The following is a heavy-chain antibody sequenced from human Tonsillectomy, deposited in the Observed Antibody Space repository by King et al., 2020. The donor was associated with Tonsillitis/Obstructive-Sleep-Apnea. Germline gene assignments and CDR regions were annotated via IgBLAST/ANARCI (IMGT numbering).Heavy chain of an antibody. Sequence: VQLQESGPGLVKPSETLSLTCTVSGGSISSYYWSWIRQPPRKGLEWIGFIYYSGSTNYNPSLKSRVTISVDTSKNQFSLKLSSVTAADTAVYYCARDMVLEAGGDAFDIWGQGTMVTVSS. J-gene: IGHJ3*02. V-gene: IGHV4-59*01. CDR2: IYYSGST. CDR1: GGSISSYY. CDR3: ARDMVLEAGGDAFDI. D-gene: IGHD2-8*01.